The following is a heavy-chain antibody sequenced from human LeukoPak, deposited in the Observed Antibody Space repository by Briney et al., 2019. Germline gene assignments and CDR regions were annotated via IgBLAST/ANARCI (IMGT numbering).Heavy chain of an antibody. J-gene: IGHJ6*02. CDR2: IYYSGST. V-gene: IGHV4-61*01. CDR3: ARVYYDFWSGYYTGDPYYYYGTDV. D-gene: IGHD3-3*01. Sequence: SETLSLTCTVSGGSVSSGSYYWSWIRQPPGKGLEWIGYIYYSGSTNCNPSLKSRVTISVDTSKNQFSLRLSSVTAADTAVYYCARVYYDFWSGYYTGDPYYYYGTDVWGQGTTVTVSS. CDR1: GGSVSSGSYY.